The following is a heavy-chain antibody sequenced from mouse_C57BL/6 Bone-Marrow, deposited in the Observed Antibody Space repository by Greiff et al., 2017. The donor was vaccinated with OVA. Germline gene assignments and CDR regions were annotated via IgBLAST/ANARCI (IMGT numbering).Heavy chain of an antibody. CDR1: GYSFTGYY. D-gene: IGHD1-1*01. CDR2: INPSTGGT. CDR3: GSSYFYYFDY. J-gene: IGHJ2*01. Sequence: VQLQQSGPELVKPGASVKISCKASGYSFTGYYMNWVKQSPEKSLEWIGEINPSTGGTTYNQKFKAKATLTVDKSSSTAYMQFKSLTSEDSAVYYCGSSYFYYFDYWGQGTTLTVSS. V-gene: IGHV1-42*01.